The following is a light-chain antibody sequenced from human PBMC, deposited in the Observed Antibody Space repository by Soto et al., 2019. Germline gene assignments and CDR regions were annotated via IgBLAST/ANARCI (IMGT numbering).Light chain of an antibody. Sequence: QSVLTQPASVSGSPGQSITIPCTGTSDDVGGFNYVDWYQHHPGKAPKVLIYDVSNRPSWISDRFSGSKSGNTASLTISGLQAEDEADYFCSSYTTTSTLVFGVGTKLTVL. J-gene: IGLJ2*01. CDR2: DVS. CDR1: SDDVGGFNY. CDR3: SSYTTTSTLV. V-gene: IGLV2-14*03.